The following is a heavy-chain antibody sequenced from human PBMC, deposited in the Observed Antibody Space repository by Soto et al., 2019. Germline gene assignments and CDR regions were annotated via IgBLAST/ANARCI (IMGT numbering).Heavy chain of an antibody. V-gene: IGHV3-48*01. Sequence: PGGSLRLSCAASGFPFSSYSMNWVRQAPGKGLEWVSYISSSSSTIYYADSVKGRFTISRDNAKNSLYLQMNSLRAEDTAVYYCARAALYNWNDVSWFDPWGQGTLVTVSS. CDR2: ISSSSSTI. CDR3: ARAALYNWNDVSWFDP. CDR1: GFPFSSYS. J-gene: IGHJ5*02. D-gene: IGHD1-1*01.